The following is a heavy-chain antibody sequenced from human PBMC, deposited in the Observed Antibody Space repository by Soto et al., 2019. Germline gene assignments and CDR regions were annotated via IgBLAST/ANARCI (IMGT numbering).Heavy chain of an antibody. CDR1: GFSFTTYG. CDR2: IGYDGNNK. CDR3: ARGGVTGIVGIFGSPLDI. V-gene: IGHV3-33*01. Sequence: QVQLVESGGGWVQPGRSLRLSCEATGFSFTTYGMHWVRQAPGKGLEWVAVIGYDGNNKYYADSVEGRFTISRDNSKNTVYLQMTSLSGDDTAVYYCARGGVTGIVGIFGSPLDIWGQGTVVTVSS. D-gene: IGHD1-1*01. J-gene: IGHJ3*02.